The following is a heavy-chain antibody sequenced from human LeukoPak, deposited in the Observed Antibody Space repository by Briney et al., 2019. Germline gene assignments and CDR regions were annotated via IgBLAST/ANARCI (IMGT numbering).Heavy chain of an antibody. CDR1: GYTFTSYY. D-gene: IGHD4-23*01. J-gene: IGHJ4*02. CDR3: ARDGNIEWGPNRSDY. Sequence: ASVKVSCKASGYTFTSYYMHWVRQAPGQGLGWMGIINPSGGSTSYAQKFQGRVTMTRDTSTSTVYMELSSLRSEDTAVYYCARDGNIEWGPNRSDYWGQGTLVTVSS. V-gene: IGHV1-46*01. CDR2: INPSGGST.